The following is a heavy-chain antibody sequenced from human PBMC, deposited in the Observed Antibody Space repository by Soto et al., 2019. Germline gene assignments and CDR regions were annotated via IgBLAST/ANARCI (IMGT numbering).Heavy chain of an antibody. CDR1: GFTFSNAW. J-gene: IGHJ3*02. CDR3: AKTSSTKAFDI. CDR2: IGSGGGT. Sequence: GGSLRLSCAASGFTFSNAWMSWVRQAPGKGLEWVSAIGSGGGTYYADSVKGRFTISRDNSKNTLYLQMNSLRAEDTALYYCAKTSSTKAFDIWGQGTMVTVSS. D-gene: IGHD2-2*01. V-gene: IGHV3-23*01.